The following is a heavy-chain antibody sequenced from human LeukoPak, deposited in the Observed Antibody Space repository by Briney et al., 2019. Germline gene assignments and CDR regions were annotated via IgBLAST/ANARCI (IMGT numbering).Heavy chain of an antibody. CDR3: ARAGYYDSSGYGSMDV. CDR2: IYYSGST. J-gene: IGHJ6*02. CDR1: GGSISSYY. Sequence: SETLSLTCTVSGGSISSYYWSWIRQPPGKGLEWVGYIYYSGSTNYNPSLKSRVTISVDTSKNQCSLKLSSVTAADTAVYYCARAGYYDSSGYGSMDVWGQGTTVTVSS. V-gene: IGHV4-59*01. D-gene: IGHD3-22*01.